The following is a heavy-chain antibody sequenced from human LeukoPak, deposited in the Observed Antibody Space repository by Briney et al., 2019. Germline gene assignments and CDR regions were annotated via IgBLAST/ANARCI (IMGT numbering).Heavy chain of an antibody. Sequence: GRSLRLSCAASGFTFSSYAMHWVRQAPGKGLEWVAVISYDGSNKYYADSVKGRFTISRDNSKNTLYLQMNSLRAEDTAVYYCARDSREVYGDYLPYYFDYWGQGTLVTVSS. CDR1: GFTFSSYA. V-gene: IGHV3-30-3*01. CDR2: ISYDGSNK. J-gene: IGHJ4*02. CDR3: ARDSREVYGDYLPYYFDY. D-gene: IGHD4-17*01.